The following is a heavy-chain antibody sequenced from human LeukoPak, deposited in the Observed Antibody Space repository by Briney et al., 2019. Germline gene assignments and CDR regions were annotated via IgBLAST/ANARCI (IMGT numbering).Heavy chain of an antibody. V-gene: IGHV1-24*01. Sequence: ASVKVSCKVSGYSLTELSMHWVRQAPGKGLEWMGGFDPEDGETIYAQKLQGRVTMTEDTSTATAYMELSSLRSEDTAVYYCAAGEQFDWLSPWGQGTLVTVSS. D-gene: IGHD1-26*01. CDR2: FDPEDGET. CDR3: AAGEQFDWLSP. J-gene: IGHJ5*02. CDR1: GYSLTELS.